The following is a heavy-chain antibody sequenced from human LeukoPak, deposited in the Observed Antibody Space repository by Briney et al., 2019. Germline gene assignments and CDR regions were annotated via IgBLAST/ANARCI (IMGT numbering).Heavy chain of an antibody. CDR1: GYTFTSYD. CDR3: ARGLSGGATSFYYYYYYMDV. Sequence: ASVKVSCKASGYTFTSYDINWVRQATGQGLEWMGLMNPNSGNTGYAQKFQGRVTITRNTSISTAYMELSSLRSEDTAVYYCARGLSGGATSFYYYYYYMDVWGKGTTVTVSS. J-gene: IGHJ6*03. V-gene: IGHV1-8*03. CDR2: MNPNSGNT. D-gene: IGHD1-26*01.